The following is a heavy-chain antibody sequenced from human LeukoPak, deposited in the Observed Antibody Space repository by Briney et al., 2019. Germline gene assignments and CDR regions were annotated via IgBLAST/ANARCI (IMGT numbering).Heavy chain of an antibody. J-gene: IGHJ6*03. CDR3: ARDATTEPGTVYMDV. CDR2: IKQDGSEK. D-gene: IGHD6-13*01. Sequence: GGSLRLSCAASGFTFSSYWMSWVRQAPGKGLEWVANIKQDGSEKNYVDSVKGRFTISRDNAKNSLYLQMNSLRAEDTALYFCARDATTEPGTVYMDVWGKGTTVTISS. V-gene: IGHV3-7*01. CDR1: GFTFSSYW.